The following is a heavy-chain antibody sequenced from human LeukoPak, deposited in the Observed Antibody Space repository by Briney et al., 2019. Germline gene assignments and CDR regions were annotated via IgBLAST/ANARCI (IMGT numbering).Heavy chain of an antibody. Sequence: SETLSLTCTVSGGSISSYYWSWIRQPPGKGLEWIGYIYYSGSTNYNPSLKRRVTISVATSKNQFSLKLSSVTAADTAVYYCARGAIVVVPAALVGWGDAFDIWGQGTMVTVSS. CDR1: GGSISSYY. V-gene: IGHV4-59*01. CDR3: ARGAIVVVPAALVGWGDAFDI. CDR2: IYYSGST. D-gene: IGHD2-2*01. J-gene: IGHJ3*02.